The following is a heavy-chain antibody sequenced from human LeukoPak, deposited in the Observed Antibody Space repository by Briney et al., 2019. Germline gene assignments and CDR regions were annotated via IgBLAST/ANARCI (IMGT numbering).Heavy chain of an antibody. J-gene: IGHJ5*02. CDR3: ARDTQAYDFWSGYLIHGLERHNWFDP. Sequence: ASETLSLTCTVSGGSISSSSYYWGWIRQPPGKGLEWIGSIYYSGSTYYNPSLKSRVTISVDTSKNQFSLKLSSVTAADTAVYYCARDTQAYDFWSGYLIHGLERHNWFDPWGQGTLVTVSS. V-gene: IGHV4-39*07. CDR2: IYYSGST. D-gene: IGHD3-3*01. CDR1: GGSISSSSYY.